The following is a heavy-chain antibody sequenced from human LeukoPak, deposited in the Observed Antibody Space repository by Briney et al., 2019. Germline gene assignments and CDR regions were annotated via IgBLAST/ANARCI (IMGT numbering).Heavy chain of an antibody. V-gene: IGHV4-4*07. CDR1: GDFISGSY. CDR2: IYTTGTA. Sequence: PSETLSLICTVSGDFISGSYWSWIRQPAGKGLEWVGRIYTTGTANYNPSLTSRVTMSVDTSKKQLSLTLTSVTAADTAVYYCATFGGEGGFLHYWGQGILVAVSS. CDR3: ATFGGEGGFLHY. D-gene: IGHD4-23*01. J-gene: IGHJ4*02.